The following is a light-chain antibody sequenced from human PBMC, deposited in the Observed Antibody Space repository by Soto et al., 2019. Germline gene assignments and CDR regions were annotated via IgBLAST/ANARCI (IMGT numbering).Light chain of an antibody. J-gene: IGLJ3*02. V-gene: IGLV2-23*01. Sequence: QAALTQPASVSGSPGQSSTISCTGTSSDVGSYNIVSWYQQHPGKAPKVMIYEGSRRPSGVSNRFSGSKSGNTASLTISGLQAEDEADYYCCSYAGSSTLVFGGGTKVTVL. CDR2: EGS. CDR1: SSDVGSYNI. CDR3: CSYAGSSTLV.